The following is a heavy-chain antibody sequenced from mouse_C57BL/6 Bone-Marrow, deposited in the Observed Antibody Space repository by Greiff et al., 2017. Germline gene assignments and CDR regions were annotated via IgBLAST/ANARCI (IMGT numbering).Heavy chain of an antibody. CDR3: ARLYDGYYGAMDY. Sequence: QVQLQQSGAELARPGASVTLSCKASGYTFTSYGISWVKQRTGQGLEWIGEIYPRSGNTYYNEKFKGKATLTADKSSSTAYMELRSLTSEDSAVYFCARLYDGYYGAMDYWGQGTSGTVSS. CDR2: IYPRSGNT. D-gene: IGHD2-3*01. CDR1: GYTFTSYG. J-gene: IGHJ4*01. V-gene: IGHV1-81*01.